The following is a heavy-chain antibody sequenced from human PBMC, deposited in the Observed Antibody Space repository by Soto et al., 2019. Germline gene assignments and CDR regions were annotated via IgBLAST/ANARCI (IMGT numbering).Heavy chain of an antibody. CDR2: ISYDGSNE. V-gene: IGHV3-30*18. CDR1: GFTFSSYG. D-gene: IGHD6-19*01. J-gene: IGHJ4*02. CDR3: AKSLSTGVADRDY. Sequence: QVQLVESGGGVVQPGRSLRLSCAASGFTFSSYGMHLVRQAPGKGLEWVALISYDGSNEYYADSVQGRFTISRDNSKNTLYLQMNGLRAEDTDVFYCAKSLSTGVADRDYLGQGTLVTVSS.